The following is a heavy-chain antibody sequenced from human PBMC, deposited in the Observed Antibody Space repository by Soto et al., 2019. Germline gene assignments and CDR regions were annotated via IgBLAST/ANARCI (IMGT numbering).Heavy chain of an antibody. CDR1: GFTFSDHY. V-gene: IGHV3-72*01. Sequence: EVQLVESGGGLVQPGGSLRLSCAASGFTFSDHYMDWVRQAPGKGLEWVGRTRNKANSYTTEYAASVKGRFTISRDDSKNSLYLQMNSLKTEDTAVYYCARDLRIAVAGAYYYGMDVWGQGTTVTVSS. CDR2: TRNKANSYTT. D-gene: IGHD6-19*01. CDR3: ARDLRIAVAGAYYYGMDV. J-gene: IGHJ6*02.